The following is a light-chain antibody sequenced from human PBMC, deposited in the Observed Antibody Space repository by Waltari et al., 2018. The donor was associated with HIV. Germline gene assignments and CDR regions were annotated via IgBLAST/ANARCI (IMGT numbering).Light chain of an antibody. CDR2: SNN. CDR1: SSNIGNDA. Sequence: QSVLTQPPSASGTPGQTVTISCPGSSSNIGNDAVNWYQQLPGTAPKLLIYSNNQRPSGVPDRFSGSKSGTSASLAISGLQSEDQADYYCGTWDDSLNGWEVFGGGTKLTVL. J-gene: IGLJ2*01. V-gene: IGLV1-44*01. CDR3: GTWDDSLNGWEV.